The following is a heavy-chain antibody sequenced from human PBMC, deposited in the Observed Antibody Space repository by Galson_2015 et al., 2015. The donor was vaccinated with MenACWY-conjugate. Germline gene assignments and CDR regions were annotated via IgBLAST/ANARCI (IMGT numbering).Heavy chain of an antibody. J-gene: IGHJ3*02. Sequence: ETLSLTCTVSGDSISFTNWWSWVRQSPGKGLAWIGEIYHTGHTYYNPSLKSRLTTSVDTSKNQFSLKLSSVTAADTAVYYCARRRPRDIGGGFDIWGQGTIVTVAS. D-gene: IGHD2-15*01. CDR3: ARRRPRDIGGGFDI. V-gene: IGHV4-4*02. CDR1: GDSISFTNW. CDR2: IYHTGHT.